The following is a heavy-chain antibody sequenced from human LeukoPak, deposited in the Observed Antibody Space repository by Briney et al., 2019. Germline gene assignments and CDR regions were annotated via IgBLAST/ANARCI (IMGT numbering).Heavy chain of an antibody. CDR1: GFTFSNHG. D-gene: IGHD5-18*01. Sequence: GGSLRLSCAASGFTFSNHGMHWVRQAPGKGLEWVTFIWFDGSNKNYIDSVKGRFTISRDNSKNTLYLQMYSLRVEDTAVYYCARGVPLYGYHYGLDYWGQGTLVTVSS. CDR2: IWFDGSNK. CDR3: ARGVPLYGYHYGLDY. V-gene: IGHV3-33*01. J-gene: IGHJ4*02.